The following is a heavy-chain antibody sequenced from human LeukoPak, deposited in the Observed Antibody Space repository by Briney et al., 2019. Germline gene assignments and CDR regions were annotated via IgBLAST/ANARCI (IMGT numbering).Heavy chain of an antibody. CDR1: GYTFTGYY. V-gene: IGHV1-2*06. D-gene: IGHD6-19*01. Sequence: ASVTVSCKASGYTFTGYYMHWVRQAPGQGLEWMGRINPNSGGTNYAQKFQGRVTMTRDTSISTAYMELSRLRSDDTAVYYCATTRRYSSGYALGYWGQGTLVTVSS. CDR2: INPNSGGT. CDR3: ATTRRYSSGYALGY. J-gene: IGHJ4*02.